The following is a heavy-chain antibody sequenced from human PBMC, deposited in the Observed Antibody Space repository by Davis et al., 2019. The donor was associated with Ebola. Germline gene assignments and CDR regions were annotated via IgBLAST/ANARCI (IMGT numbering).Heavy chain of an antibody. D-gene: IGHD4-17*01. CDR2: INHSGST. Sequence: SETLSLTCAVYGGSFSDYYWSWIRQPPGKGLEWIGEINHSGSTNYNPSLKSRVTISVDTSKNQFSLKLSSVTAADTAVYYCAMTTVTTGWFDPWGQGTLVTVSS. CDR3: AMTTVTTGWFDP. V-gene: IGHV4-34*01. CDR1: GGSFSDYY. J-gene: IGHJ5*02.